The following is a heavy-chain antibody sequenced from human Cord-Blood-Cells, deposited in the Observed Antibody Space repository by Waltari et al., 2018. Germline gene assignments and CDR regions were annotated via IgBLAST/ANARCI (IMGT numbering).Heavy chain of an antibody. Sequence: EVQLVESGGGLVKPGGSLSHSCEASGFTFSKAWMSWDRQAPEKGLEWVGRIKSKTDGGTTDYAAPVKGRFTISRDDSKNTLYLQMNSLKTEDTAVYYCTTDHVYSAIWGQGTMVTVSS. CDR3: TTDHVYSAI. D-gene: IGHD2-21*01. CDR1: GFTFSKAW. CDR2: IKSKTDGGTT. V-gene: IGHV3-15*01. J-gene: IGHJ3*02.